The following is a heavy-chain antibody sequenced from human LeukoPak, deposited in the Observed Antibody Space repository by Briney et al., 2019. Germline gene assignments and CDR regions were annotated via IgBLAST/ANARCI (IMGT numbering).Heavy chain of an antibody. CDR1: GGSISSGDYY. CDR2: IYYSGST. CDR3: ARANPLTAFDI. J-gene: IGHJ3*02. V-gene: IGHV4-30-4*08. Sequence: SETLSLTCTVSGGSISSGDYYWSWIRQPPGKGLEWIGYIYYSGSTYYNPSLKSRVTISVDTSKNQFSLKLSSVTAADTAVYYCARANPLTAFDIWGQGTMVTVSS.